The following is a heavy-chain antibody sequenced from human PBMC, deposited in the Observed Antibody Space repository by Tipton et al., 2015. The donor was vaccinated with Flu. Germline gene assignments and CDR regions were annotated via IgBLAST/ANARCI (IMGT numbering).Heavy chain of an antibody. Sequence: SLRLSCAASGFTFSDYAIHWVRQAPGKGLEWVAVISYDGSNKYYADSVKGRFTISRDNSKNTLFLQMNSLRAEDTAVYYCARGAGYGVFNWFDPWGQGTLVTVSS. J-gene: IGHJ5*02. CDR2: ISYDGSNK. CDR3: ARGAGYGVFNWFDP. V-gene: IGHV3-30-3*01. CDR1: GFTFSDYA. D-gene: IGHD4-17*01.